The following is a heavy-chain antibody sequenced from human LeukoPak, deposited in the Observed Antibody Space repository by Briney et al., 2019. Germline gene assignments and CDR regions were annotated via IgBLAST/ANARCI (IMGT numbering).Heavy chain of an antibody. D-gene: IGHD5/OR15-5a*01. V-gene: IGHV4-34*01. CDR1: GGSFSGYY. CDR3: AREPSTGAPFDY. CDR2: INHSGST. J-gene: IGHJ4*02. Sequence: PSETLSLTCAVYGGSFSGYYWSWIRQPPGKGLEWIGEINHSGSTNYNPSLKSRVTISVDTSKNQFSLKLSSVTAADTAVYYCAREPSTGAPFDYWGQGTLVTVSS.